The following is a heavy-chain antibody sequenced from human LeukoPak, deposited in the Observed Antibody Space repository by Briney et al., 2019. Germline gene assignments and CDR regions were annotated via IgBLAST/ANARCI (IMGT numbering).Heavy chain of an antibody. CDR1: GFTFSSYS. CDR2: ISSSSSYI. J-gene: IGHJ6*02. D-gene: IGHD3-10*01. Sequence: GGSLRLSCAASGFTFSSYSMNWVRQAPGKGLEWVSSISSSSSYIYYADSVKGRFTISRDNAKNSLYLQMNSLRAEDTAVYYCARVGTMVRGVISRDYYYGVDVWGQGTTVTVSS. V-gene: IGHV3-21*01. CDR3: ARVGTMVRGVISRDYYYGVDV.